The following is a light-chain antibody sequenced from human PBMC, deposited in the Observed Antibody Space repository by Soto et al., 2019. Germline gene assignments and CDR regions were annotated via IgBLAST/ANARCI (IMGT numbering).Light chain of an antibody. CDR3: GTWDSSLSVVV. CDR1: SSNIGSNS. V-gene: IGLV1-51*01. J-gene: IGLJ2*01. CDR2: DNN. Sequence: QSVLTQPPSVSAAPGQKVTISCSGSSSNIGSNSVSWYQQVPGTAPQLLIYDNNKRPTGIPDRFSGSKSGTSATLGITGLQTGDEAYYYCGTWDSSLSVVVFGGGTKLTVL.